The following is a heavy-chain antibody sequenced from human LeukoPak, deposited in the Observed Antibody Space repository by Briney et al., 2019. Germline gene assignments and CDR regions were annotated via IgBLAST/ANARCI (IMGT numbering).Heavy chain of an antibody. CDR2: INPNSGGT. CDR3: ARAFNGDYGEVRAFDI. CDR1: GYTFTRYY. V-gene: IGHV1-2*02. D-gene: IGHD4-17*01. Sequence: ASVKVSCKASGYTFTRYYMHWVRQAPGQGLEWMGWINPNSGGTNYAQKFQGRVTMTRDTSISTAYMELSRLRSDDTAVYYCARAFNGDYGEVRAFDIWGQGTMVTVSS. J-gene: IGHJ3*02.